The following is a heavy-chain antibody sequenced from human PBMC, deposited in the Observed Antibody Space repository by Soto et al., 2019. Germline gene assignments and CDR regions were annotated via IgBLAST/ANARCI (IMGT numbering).Heavy chain of an antibody. J-gene: IGHJ6*02. Sequence: ETLSLTCAVYGGSFSVYYWSWIRQPPGKGLEWIGEINHSGSTNYNPSLKSRVTISVDTSKNQFSLILYSVTAADTAVYYCARDRQYYHFWGGYENEGPYGMDVWGQGTTVTVSS. CDR3: ARDRQYYHFWGGYENEGPYGMDV. V-gene: IGHV4-34*01. D-gene: IGHD3-3*02. CDR2: INHSGST. CDR1: GGSFSVYY.